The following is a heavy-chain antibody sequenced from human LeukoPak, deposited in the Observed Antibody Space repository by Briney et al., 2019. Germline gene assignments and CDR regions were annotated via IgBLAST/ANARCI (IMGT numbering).Heavy chain of an antibody. D-gene: IGHD2-21*02. CDR1: GYTFTGYY. Sequence: ASVKVSCKASGYTFTGYYMHWVRQAPGQGLEWMGWINPNSGGTNYAQKFQGRVTMTRDTSISTAYMELSSLRSEDTAVYYCARDHCGGDCYSDYWGQGTLVTVSS. CDR3: ARDHCGGDCYSDY. CDR2: INPNSGGT. J-gene: IGHJ4*02. V-gene: IGHV1-2*02.